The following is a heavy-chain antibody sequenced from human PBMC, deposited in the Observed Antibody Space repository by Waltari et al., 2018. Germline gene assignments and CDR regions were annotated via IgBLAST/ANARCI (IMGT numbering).Heavy chain of an antibody. J-gene: IGHJ4*02. CDR2: IYYSGST. CDR3: ARDRDDIPFDY. V-gene: IGHV4-39*07. CDR1: GGSISSSSYY. D-gene: IGHD3-9*01. Sequence: QLQLQESGPGLVKPSETLSLTCTVSGGSISSSSYYWGWIRQPPGKGLEWIGSIYYSGSTYYNPSLKSRVTISVDTSKNQFSLKLSSVTAADTALYYCARDRDDIPFDYWGQGTLVTVSS.